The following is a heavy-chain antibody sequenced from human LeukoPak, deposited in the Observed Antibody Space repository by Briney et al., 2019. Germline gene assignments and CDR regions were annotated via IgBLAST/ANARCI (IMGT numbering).Heavy chain of an antibody. D-gene: IGHD6-19*01. CDR3: ARTGPRQLIDY. Sequence: SETLSLTCTVSDYSISSGYYWGWIRQPPGKGLEWIGTIYHSGSTYYNPSLKSRVTISVDTSKNHFSLRLSSVTAADTAMYYCARTGPRQLIDYWGQGTLVTVSS. CDR1: DYSISSGYY. V-gene: IGHV4-38-2*02. J-gene: IGHJ4*02. CDR2: IYHSGST.